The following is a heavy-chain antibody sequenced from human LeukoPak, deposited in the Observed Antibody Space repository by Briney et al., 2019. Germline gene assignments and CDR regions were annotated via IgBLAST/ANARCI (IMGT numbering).Heavy chain of an antibody. CDR3: AKGSYSSGWYYFDY. V-gene: IGHV3-9*03. CDR1: GFTFDDYA. J-gene: IGHJ4*02. D-gene: IGHD6-19*01. Sequence: GGSLRLSCAASGFTFDDYAMHWVRQAPGKSLEWVSGISWNSGSIGYADSVKGRFTISRDNAKNSLYLQMNSLRAEDMALYYCAKGSYSSGWYYFDYWGQGTLVTVSS. CDR2: ISWNSGSI.